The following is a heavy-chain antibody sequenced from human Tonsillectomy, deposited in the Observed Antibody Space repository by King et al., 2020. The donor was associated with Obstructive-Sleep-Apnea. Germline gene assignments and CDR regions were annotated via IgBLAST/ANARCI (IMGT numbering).Heavy chain of an antibody. CDR3: AGEGDIVVVPAARYYYYSGMDV. CDR2: IKQDGSEK. D-gene: IGHD2-2*01. V-gene: IGHV3-7*03. J-gene: IGHJ6*02. Sequence: VQLVESGGGLVQPGGSLRLSCAASGFTFSSYWMSWVRQAPGKGLEWVANIKQDGSEKYYVDSVKGRFTISRDNAKNSLYLQMNSLRAEDTAVYYCAGEGDIVVVPAARYYYYSGMDVWGQGTTVTVSS. CDR1: GFTFSSYW.